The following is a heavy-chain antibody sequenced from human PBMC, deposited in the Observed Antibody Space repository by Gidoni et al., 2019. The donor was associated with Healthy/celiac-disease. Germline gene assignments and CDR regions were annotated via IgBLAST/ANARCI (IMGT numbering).Heavy chain of an antibody. J-gene: IGHJ4*02. D-gene: IGHD2-8*01. CDR1: GFTFSSYS. CDR3: ASDIVLLGGY. Sequence: EVQLVESGGGLVKPGGSLRLSCAASGFTFSSYSMNWVRQAPGKGLEWVSSISSSSSYIYYADSVKGRFTISRDNAKNSLYLQMNSLRAEDTAVYYCASDIVLLGGYWGQGTLVTVSS. V-gene: IGHV3-21*01. CDR2: ISSSSSYI.